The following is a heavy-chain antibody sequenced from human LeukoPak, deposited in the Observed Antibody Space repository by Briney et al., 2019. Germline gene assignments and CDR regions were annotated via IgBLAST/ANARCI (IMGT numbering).Heavy chain of an antibody. CDR3: AVRRTGGYFDY. CDR2: INHSGST. V-gene: IGHV4-34*01. CDR1: GGSFSGYY. D-gene: IGHD1-26*01. Sequence: SETLSLTCAVYGGSFSGYYWSWIRQPPGKGLEWIGEINHSGSTNYNPSLKSRVTISVDTSKNQFSLKLSSVTAADTAVYCCAVRRTGGYFDYWGQGTLVTVSS. J-gene: IGHJ4*02.